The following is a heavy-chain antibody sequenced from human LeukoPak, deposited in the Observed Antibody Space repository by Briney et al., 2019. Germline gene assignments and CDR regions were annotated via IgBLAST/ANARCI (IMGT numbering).Heavy chain of an antibody. CDR2: IKHDGSEK. CDR3: ATDRGWRTSGYYLYYFEY. V-gene: IGHV3-7*01. D-gene: IGHD3-3*01. Sequence: QPGGSLRLSCAASGFTFSSYAMSWVRQAPGKGLEWVASIKHDGSEKYYVDSVRDRFTISRDNTMNSLYLQMSSLRAEDTAVYYCATDRGWRTSGYYLYYFEYWGQGTLVTYSS. CDR1: GFTFSSYA. J-gene: IGHJ4*02.